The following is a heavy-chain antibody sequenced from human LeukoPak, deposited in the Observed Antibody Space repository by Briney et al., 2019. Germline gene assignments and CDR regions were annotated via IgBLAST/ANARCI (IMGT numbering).Heavy chain of an antibody. D-gene: IGHD2-2*02. CDR1: GGSFSGYC. CDR2: INHSGST. Sequence: SETLSLTCAVYGGSFSGYCWSWIRQPPGKGLEWIGEINHSGSTNYNPSLKSRVTISVDTSKNQFSLKLSSVTAADTAVYYCARIVDCSSTSCYIPFDYWGQGTLVTVSS. CDR3: ARIVDCSSTSCYIPFDY. J-gene: IGHJ4*02. V-gene: IGHV4-34*01.